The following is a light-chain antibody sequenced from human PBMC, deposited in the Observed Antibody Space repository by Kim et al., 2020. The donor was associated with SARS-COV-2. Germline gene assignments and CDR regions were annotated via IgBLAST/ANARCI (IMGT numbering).Light chain of an antibody. CDR1: SSDIVGYNY. CDR3: SSYTISNTLVV. CDR2: GVT. J-gene: IGLJ3*02. Sequence: QSITISCTGTSSDIVGYNYVSWYQQHPGKAPKLMIYGVTNRPSGVSNRFSGSKSGNTASLTISGLQAEDEADYYCSSYTISNTLVVFGGGTQLTVL. V-gene: IGLV2-14*03.